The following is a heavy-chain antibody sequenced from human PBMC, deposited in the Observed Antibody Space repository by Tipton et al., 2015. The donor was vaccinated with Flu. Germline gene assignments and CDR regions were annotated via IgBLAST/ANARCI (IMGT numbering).Heavy chain of an antibody. CDR2: IYYSGNT. Sequence: TLSLTCTVSGGSISSYYWTWIRQPPGKGLEWIGNIYYSGNTDYNPSPKSRVTISVDTSRKEFSVKLASVTAADTALYYCASARTGDTTVFDYWGLGTLVTVSS. CDR3: ASARTGDTTVFDY. V-gene: IGHV4-59*01. CDR1: GGSISSYY. J-gene: IGHJ4*02. D-gene: IGHD1-1*01.